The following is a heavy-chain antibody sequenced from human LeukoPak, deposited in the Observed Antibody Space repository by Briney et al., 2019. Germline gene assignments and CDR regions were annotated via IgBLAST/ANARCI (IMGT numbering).Heavy chain of an antibody. J-gene: IGHJ4*02. Sequence: GESLKISCKGSGYSFTNYWIGWVRQMPGKGLEWMGTIYPGDSDTRYSPSFQGQVTISADKSINTAYLQWSSLKASDTAVYYCARRYCIGGNCRYYIDYWGQGTLVTVSS. V-gene: IGHV5-51*01. D-gene: IGHD2-15*01. CDR2: IYPGDSDT. CDR3: ARRYCIGGNCRYYIDY. CDR1: GYSFTNYW.